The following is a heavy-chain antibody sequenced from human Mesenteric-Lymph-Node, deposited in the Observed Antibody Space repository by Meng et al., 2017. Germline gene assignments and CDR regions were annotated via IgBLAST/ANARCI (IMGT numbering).Heavy chain of an antibody. CDR2: IYPGDSDT. V-gene: IGHV5-51*01. D-gene: IGHD4-17*01. J-gene: IGHJ3*02. Sequence: GESLKISCKGSGYSFTSYWISWVRQMPGKGLEWMGIIYPGDSDTRYSPSFQGQVTISADKSISTAYPQWSSLKASDTAMYYCARAVRYGDYADAFDIWGQGTMVTVSS. CDR3: ARAVRYGDYADAFDI. CDR1: GYSFTSYW.